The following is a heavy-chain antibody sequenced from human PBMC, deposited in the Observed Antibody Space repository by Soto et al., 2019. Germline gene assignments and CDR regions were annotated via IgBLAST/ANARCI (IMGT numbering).Heavy chain of an antibody. D-gene: IGHD3-3*01. Sequence: VASVKVSCKASGYTFTSYGISWVRQAPGQGLEWMGWISAYNGNTNYAQKLQGRVTMTTDTSTSTAYMELRSLRSDDTAVYYCARVSHYDFWSGYRDYYMDVWGKGTTVTVSS. V-gene: IGHV1-18*01. CDR3: ARVSHYDFWSGYRDYYMDV. CDR1: GYTFTSYG. J-gene: IGHJ6*03. CDR2: ISAYNGNT.